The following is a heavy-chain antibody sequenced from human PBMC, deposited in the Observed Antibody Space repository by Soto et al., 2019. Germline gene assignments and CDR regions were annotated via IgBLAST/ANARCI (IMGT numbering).Heavy chain of an antibody. CDR3: ARGWAGLGNRFDP. CDR2: IYYSGST. J-gene: IGHJ5*02. V-gene: IGHV4-31*03. D-gene: IGHD6-19*01. Sequence: QVQLQESGPGLVKPSQTLSLTCTVSGGSISSGGYYWSWIRQHPGKGLEWIGYIYYSGSTYYNPSLKSRVTISVDTSKNQFSLKLSSVTAADTAAYYCARGWAGLGNRFDPWGQGTLVTVSS. CDR1: GGSISSGGYY.